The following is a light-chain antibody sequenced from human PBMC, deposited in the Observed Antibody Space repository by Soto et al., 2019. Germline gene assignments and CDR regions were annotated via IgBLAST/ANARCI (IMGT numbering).Light chain of an antibody. CDR3: HKYSFAPT. V-gene: IGKV1-27*01. J-gene: IGKJ4*01. CDR1: QGISNY. CDR2: AAS. Sequence: DIQMTQSPSSLSASVGDRVTITCRASQGISNYLAWYQQKPGKVPELLIYAASTLQSGVPSRFSGSGSGTDFRLIISRLQAEYVANYYCHKYSFAPTFGGGTKVEIK.